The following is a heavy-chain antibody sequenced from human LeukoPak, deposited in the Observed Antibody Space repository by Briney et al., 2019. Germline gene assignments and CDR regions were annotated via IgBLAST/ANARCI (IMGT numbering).Heavy chain of an antibody. Sequence: GGSLRLSCAASGFTVSSNYMSWVRQAPGKGLEWVSVIYIGGSTYYADSVKGRFTISIDNSKNTLYLQMNSLRAEDTAVYYCARDRREYSVNYFDYWGQGTLVTVSS. CDR2: IYIGGST. CDR1: GFTVSSNY. J-gene: IGHJ4*02. D-gene: IGHD1-26*01. CDR3: ARDRREYSVNYFDY. V-gene: IGHV3-53*01.